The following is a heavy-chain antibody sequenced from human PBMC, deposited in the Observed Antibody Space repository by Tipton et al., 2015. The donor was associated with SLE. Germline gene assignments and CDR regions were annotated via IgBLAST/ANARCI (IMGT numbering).Heavy chain of an antibody. CDR2: INHSGNT. J-gene: IGHJ6*03. D-gene: IGHD4-17*01. Sequence: TLSLTCAVYGGSFSSYYWSWIRQPPGKGLEWIGEINHSGNTNYNPSLKSRVTISVDTSKNQFSLKLSSVTAADTAVYYCARGGLTYGYYYYMDVWGKGTTVTVSS. CDR3: ARGGLTYGYYYYMDV. CDR1: GGSFSSYY. V-gene: IGHV4-34*01.